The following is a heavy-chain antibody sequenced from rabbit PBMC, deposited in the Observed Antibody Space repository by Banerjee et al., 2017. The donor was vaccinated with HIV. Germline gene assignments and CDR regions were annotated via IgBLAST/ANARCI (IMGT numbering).Heavy chain of an antibody. Sequence: QSLEESGGDLVKPGASLTLTCTASGFSFISGYDMCWVRQAPGKGLEYIACIYAGGNGNTYYATWAKGRFTISKTSSTTVTLQMTSLTAADTATYFCARDLAGVIGWNFNLWGQGTLVTVS. CDR3: ARDLAGVIGWNFNL. D-gene: IGHD4-1*01. CDR2: IYAGGNGNT. CDR1: GFSFISGYD. V-gene: IGHV1S40*01. J-gene: IGHJ4*01.